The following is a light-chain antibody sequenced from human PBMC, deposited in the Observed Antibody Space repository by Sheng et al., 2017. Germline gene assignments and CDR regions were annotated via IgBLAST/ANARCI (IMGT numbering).Light chain of an antibody. CDR3: QVWDSSSDHWV. J-gene: IGLJ3*02. Sequence: SYVLTQAPSVSVAPGETAKITCGGNNIETKSVHWYQQKPGQAPVLVLYDNRDRPSGIPERYSGSKSGNTATLTISRVEAGDEADYYCQVWDSSSDHWVFGGGT. CDR1: NIETKS. V-gene: IGLV3-21*02. CDR2: DNR.